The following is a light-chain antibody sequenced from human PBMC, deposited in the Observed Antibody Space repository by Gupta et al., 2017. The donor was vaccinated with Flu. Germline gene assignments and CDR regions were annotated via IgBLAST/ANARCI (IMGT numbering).Light chain of an antibody. J-gene: IGLJ2*01. CDR2: QDT. V-gene: IGLV3-1*01. Sequence: SYELTQPHSVSVSPGQTDSITCFGYELGDKYVSWYQQKSGQSPMLVIYQDTKRPSGIPELFSSSHSSTTATLTIRGTQPVADAYYYFQASYTTTSVFGGGTKLTVL. CDR1: ELGDKY. CDR3: QASYTTTSV.